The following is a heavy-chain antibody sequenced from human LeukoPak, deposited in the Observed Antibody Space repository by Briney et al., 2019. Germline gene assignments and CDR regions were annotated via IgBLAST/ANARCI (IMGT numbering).Heavy chain of an antibody. CDR3: ASSSSTADY. V-gene: IGHV4-34*01. D-gene: IGHD6-6*01. CDR1: GGSFSGYY. Sequence: SETLSLTCAVYGGSFSGYYWSWIRQTPGKGLEWIGEINHSGSTNYNPSLKSRVTISVDTSKNQFSLKLSSVTAADTAVYYCASSSSTADYWGQGTLVTVSS. J-gene: IGHJ4*02. CDR2: INHSGST.